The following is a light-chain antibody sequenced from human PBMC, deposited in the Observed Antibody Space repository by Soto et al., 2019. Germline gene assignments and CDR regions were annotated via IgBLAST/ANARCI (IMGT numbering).Light chain of an antibody. CDR1: QSVSNNY. V-gene: IGKV3-20*01. J-gene: IGKJ5*01. CDR2: GAS. CDR3: QQYGYSLIT. Sequence: NVLTKSPGALSLYTGERATLSCRASQSVSNNYLAWYQQKPGQAPRLLIYGASNRATGIPDRFSGSGSGTDFTLTISRLEPEDFAVYYCQQYGYSLITFGQVTRLEVK.